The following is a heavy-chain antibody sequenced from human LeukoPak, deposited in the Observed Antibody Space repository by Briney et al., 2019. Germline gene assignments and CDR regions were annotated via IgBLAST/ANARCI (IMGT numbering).Heavy chain of an antibody. J-gene: IGHJ4*02. D-gene: IGHD5-18*01. V-gene: IGHV4-39*01. CDR3: ARGLGFVDTAMVEQDY. CDR2: IYYSGST. Sequence: SETLSLTCTVSGGSISSSSYYWGWIRQTPGKGLEWIGSIYYSGSTYYNPSLKSRVTISVDTSKNQLSLKLSSVTAADTAVYYCARGLGFVDTAMVEQDYWGRGTLVTVSS. CDR1: GGSISSSSYY.